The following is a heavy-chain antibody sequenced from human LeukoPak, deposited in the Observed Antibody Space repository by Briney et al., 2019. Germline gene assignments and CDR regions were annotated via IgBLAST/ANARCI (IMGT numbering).Heavy chain of an antibody. Sequence: SETLSLTCTVSGGSISSYYWSWIRQPPGKGLEWIGSIYYSGSTYYNPSLKSRVTISVDTSKNQFSLKLSSVTAADTAVYYCARHRVTIFGVGRNWFDPWGQGTLVTVSS. CDR2: IYYSGST. J-gene: IGHJ5*02. V-gene: IGHV4-59*05. D-gene: IGHD3-3*01. CDR1: GGSISSYY. CDR3: ARHRVTIFGVGRNWFDP.